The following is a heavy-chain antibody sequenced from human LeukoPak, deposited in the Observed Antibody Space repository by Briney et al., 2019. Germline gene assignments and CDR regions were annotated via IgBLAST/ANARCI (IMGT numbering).Heavy chain of an antibody. Sequence: HSGGSLRLSCAASGFTFSTYWMHWVRQAPGKGLMWVSRMNSGGSTINYADSVKGRFTISRDNAKNTLYLQMDTLRAEDTAVYYCATAGSYRFDHWGQGTLVTVSS. CDR1: GFTFSTYW. CDR2: MNSGGSTI. J-gene: IGHJ4*02. CDR3: ATAGSYRFDH. D-gene: IGHD3-16*02. V-gene: IGHV3-74*01.